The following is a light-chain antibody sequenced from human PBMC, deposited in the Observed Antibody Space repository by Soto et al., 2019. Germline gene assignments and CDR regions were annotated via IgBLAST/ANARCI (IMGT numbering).Light chain of an antibody. Sequence: DILMTQSPSTLSASVGDRVTITCRASQRISSWLAWYQQKPGKAPKLLIYKASGLESGVPSRFSGSGSGTEFTLTISSLQPDDFATYYCQQYNTYPWTFGQGTKVDIK. V-gene: IGKV1-5*03. CDR3: QQYNTYPWT. CDR2: KAS. CDR1: QRISSW. J-gene: IGKJ1*01.